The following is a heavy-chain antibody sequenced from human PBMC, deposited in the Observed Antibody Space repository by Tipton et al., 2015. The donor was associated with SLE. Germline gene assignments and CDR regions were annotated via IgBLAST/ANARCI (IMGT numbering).Heavy chain of an antibody. J-gene: IGHJ3*02. Sequence: QVQLVQSGAEVKKPGASVKVSCKASGYTFTTYGITWVRQAPGQGLEWMGWISTYNVNTNYAQKFQGRVTMTTDTSTTTAYMELRSLRSDDTAVYYCARAPQWEPPTFDIWGQGTMVTVSS. D-gene: IGHD1-26*01. CDR3: ARAPQWEPPTFDI. CDR1: GYTFTTYG. V-gene: IGHV1-18*01. CDR2: ISTYNVNT.